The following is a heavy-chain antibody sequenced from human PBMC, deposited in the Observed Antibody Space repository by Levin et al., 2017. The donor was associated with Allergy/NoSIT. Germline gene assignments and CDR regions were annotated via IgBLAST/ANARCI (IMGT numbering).Heavy chain of an antibody. CDR2: VSGSGGA. Sequence: GESLKISCAVSGLAISSYAMSWVRQAPGKGLEWVSGVSGSGGAYYADSVKGRFTVSRDNSKNMVFLQMNGLRGDDTAVYYCAKEYSASSSDYFWGQGTLVTVSS. V-gene: IGHV3-23*01. D-gene: IGHD6-6*01. CDR1: GLAISSYA. J-gene: IGHJ4*02. CDR3: AKEYSASSSDYF.